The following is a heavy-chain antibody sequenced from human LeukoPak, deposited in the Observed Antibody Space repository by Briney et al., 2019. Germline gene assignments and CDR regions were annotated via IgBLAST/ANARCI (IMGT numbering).Heavy chain of an antibody. CDR1: GYSISSDYY. CDR2: IYHSGSTLYHSGTT. V-gene: IGHV4-38-2*02. J-gene: IGHJ2*01. Sequence: SETLSLTCSVSGYSISSDYYWGWIRQLPGKGLEWIGTIYHSGSTLYHSGTTYYKPSLKSRVTISADTSKNQFSLKLSSVTAADTAVFYCARGSYSNYDWYFDLWGRGTLVTVSS. CDR3: ARGSYSNYDWYFDL. D-gene: IGHD4-11*01.